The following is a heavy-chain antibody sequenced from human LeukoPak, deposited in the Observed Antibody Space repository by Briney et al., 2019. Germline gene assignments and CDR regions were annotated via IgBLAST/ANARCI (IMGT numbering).Heavy chain of an antibody. V-gene: IGHV3-48*04. D-gene: IGHD5-18*01. J-gene: IGHJ4*02. CDR2: ITISSSAT. CDR1: GFKFGSFS. Sequence: GGSLRLSCAASGFKFGSFSMGWVRQAPGKGLEWLSYITISSSATYYADSLMGRFTISRDNAKNSLYLQINSLRVDDTAVYYCARAIASYGDSAFWGQGTLVTVSS. CDR3: ARAIASYGDSAF.